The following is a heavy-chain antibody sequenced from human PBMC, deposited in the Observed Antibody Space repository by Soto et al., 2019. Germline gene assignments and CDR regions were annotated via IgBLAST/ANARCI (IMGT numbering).Heavy chain of an antibody. Sequence: SETLSLTCAVYGGSFSGYYWSWIRQPPRKGLEWIGEINHSGSTNYNPSLKSRVTISVDTSKNQFSLKLSSVTAADTAVYYCARVVVVVARVPYYYYGMDVWGQGTTVTVSS. J-gene: IGHJ6*02. CDR1: GGSFSGYY. CDR3: ARVVVVVARVPYYYYGMDV. CDR2: INHSGST. D-gene: IGHD2-15*01. V-gene: IGHV4-34*01.